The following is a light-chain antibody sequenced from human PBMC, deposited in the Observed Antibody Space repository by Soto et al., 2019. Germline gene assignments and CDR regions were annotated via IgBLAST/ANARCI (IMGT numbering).Light chain of an antibody. CDR1: QTVRNNY. CDR3: QQFSSYPLT. V-gene: IGKV3-20*01. J-gene: IGKJ5*01. CDR2: DAS. Sequence: EFVLTQSPCTLSLSKGERATLSCRASQTVRNNYLAWYQQKPGQAPRLLIYDASSRATGIPDRFSGGGSGTDFTLTISRLEPEDFAVYYCQQFSSYPLTFGGGTRLEIK.